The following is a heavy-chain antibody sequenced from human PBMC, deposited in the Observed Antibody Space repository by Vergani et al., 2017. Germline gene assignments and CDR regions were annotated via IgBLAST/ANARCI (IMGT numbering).Heavy chain of an antibody. Sequence: QVQLVQSGAEVKKPGASVKVSCKASGYTFTGYYMHWVRQAPGQGLEWMGWINPNSGGPNYAQKFQGRVTMTRDTSISTAYMELSRLRSDDTAVYYCAKIPPRYDFWSGYYGAFDIWGQGTMVTVSS. V-gene: IGHV1-2*02. J-gene: IGHJ3*02. D-gene: IGHD3-3*01. CDR2: INPNSGGP. CDR1: GYTFTGYY. CDR3: AKIPPRYDFWSGYYGAFDI.